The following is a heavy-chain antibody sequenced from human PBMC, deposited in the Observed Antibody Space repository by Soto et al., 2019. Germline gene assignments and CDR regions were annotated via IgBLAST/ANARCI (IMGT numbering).Heavy chain of an antibody. J-gene: IGHJ6*02. CDR1: GFSFGSYI. CDR2: ITTSGGSR. V-gene: IGHV3-21*01. D-gene: IGHD2-2*01. Sequence: EVQLVQSGGGLVKPGESLRLSCAASGFSFGSYIMNWVRQAPGKGLEWVSSITTSGGSRYYADSVRGRFTISRDNAKNSLYLEMNSVRADDTAVYYCARSTTSGDVWGQGTTVTVSS. CDR3: ARSTTSGDV.